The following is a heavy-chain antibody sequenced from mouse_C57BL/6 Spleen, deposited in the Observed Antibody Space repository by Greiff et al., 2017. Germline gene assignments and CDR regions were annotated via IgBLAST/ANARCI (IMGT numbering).Heavy chain of an antibody. J-gene: IGHJ4*01. CDR2: IWWDDDK. CDR1: GFSLSTFGMG. CDR3: ARGAYYGNYPYYAMDY. D-gene: IGHD2-10*01. V-gene: IGHV8-8*01. Sequence: QVTLKESGPGILQPSQTLSLTCSFSGFSLSTFGMGVGWIRQPSGKGLEWLAHIWWDDDKYYTPALKSRPTISKDTSKNQVILKLAKVDTADTATYYCARGAYYGNYPYYAMDYWGQGTSVTVSS.